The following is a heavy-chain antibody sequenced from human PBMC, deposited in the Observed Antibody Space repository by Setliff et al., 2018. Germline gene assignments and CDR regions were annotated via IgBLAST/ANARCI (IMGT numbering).Heavy chain of an antibody. J-gene: IGHJ5*02. D-gene: IGHD3-22*01. CDR3: VTAASARSRWYDMGWFDP. CDR2: KYYSGST. V-gene: IGHV4-59*08. Sequence: SETLSLTCTVSGSSFSSYSWSWIRQPPGKGLEWIGYKYYSGSTNSNPSLKSRVTISVDTSKNQFSLKLSSVTAADTAVYYCVTAASARSRWYDMGWFDPWGQGTLVTVSS. CDR1: GSSFSSYS.